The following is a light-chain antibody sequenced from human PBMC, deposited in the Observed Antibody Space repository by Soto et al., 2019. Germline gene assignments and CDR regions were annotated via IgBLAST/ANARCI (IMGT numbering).Light chain of an antibody. Sequence: ETVMTQSPATLSVSPGERATLSCRASQSVSSDLAWYQQRPGQAPRLLIYDASTRATGIPARFSGSGSGAEFTLTISSLQSEDFAVYYCQHYNNLPNTIGQGTQLEIK. J-gene: IGKJ2*01. CDR3: QHYNNLPNT. V-gene: IGKV3-15*01. CDR2: DAS. CDR1: QSVSSD.